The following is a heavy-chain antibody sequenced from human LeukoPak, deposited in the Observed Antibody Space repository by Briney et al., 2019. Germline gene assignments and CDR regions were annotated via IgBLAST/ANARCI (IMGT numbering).Heavy chain of an antibody. V-gene: IGHV1-69*04. CDR1: GYTFTGYY. Sequence: SVKVSCKASGYTFTGYYMHWVRQAPGQGLEWMGRIIPILGIANYAQKFQGRVTITADKSTSTAYMELSSLRSEDTAVYYCARGDYEEVWGQGTLVTVSS. J-gene: IGHJ4*02. D-gene: IGHD4-17*01. CDR2: IIPILGIA. CDR3: ARGDYEEV.